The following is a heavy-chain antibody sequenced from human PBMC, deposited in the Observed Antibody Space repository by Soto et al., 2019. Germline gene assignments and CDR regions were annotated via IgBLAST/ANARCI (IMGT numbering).Heavy chain of an antibody. CDR1: GDIFTSHY. D-gene: IGHD2-15*01. CDR3: ASEKGGFDI. V-gene: IGHV1-46*01. Sequence: ASVKVSCKASGDIFTSHYMHWLRQAPGQGLEWMGYIAPSVGSTAYAQEFQGRVTMTRDMSSSSVYMELSSLRSDDTAVYYCASEKGGFDIWGQGTVVTVSS. CDR2: IAPSVGST. J-gene: IGHJ3*02.